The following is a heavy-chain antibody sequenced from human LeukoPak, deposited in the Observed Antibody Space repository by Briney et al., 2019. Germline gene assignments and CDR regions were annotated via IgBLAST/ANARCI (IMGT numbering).Heavy chain of an antibody. J-gene: IGHJ4*02. Sequence: SETLSLTCAVYGGSFSGYYWSWIRQPPGKGLEWIGEINHSGSTNYNPSLKSRVTISVDTSKNQFSLKLTSVTAADTAVYYCASGRWELRFDYWGQGTLVTVSS. CDR1: GGSFSGYY. CDR2: INHSGST. V-gene: IGHV4-34*01. D-gene: IGHD1-26*01. CDR3: ASGRWELRFDY.